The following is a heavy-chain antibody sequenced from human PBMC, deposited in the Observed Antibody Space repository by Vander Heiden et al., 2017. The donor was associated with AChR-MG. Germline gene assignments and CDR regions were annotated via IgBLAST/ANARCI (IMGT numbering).Heavy chain of an antibody. CDR3: ATYPPNYYYYYYMDV. Sequence: QVQLVESGGGVVQPGRSLRPSCAASGFTFSGDGMHWVRQAPGKGLGWVAVISYDGSNKYYADSVKGRFTISRDNSKNTLYLKMNSLRAEDTAVYYCATYPPNYYYYYYMDVWGKGTTVTVSS. CDR2: ISYDGSNK. V-gene: IGHV3-30*03. J-gene: IGHJ6*03. CDR1: GFTFSGDG.